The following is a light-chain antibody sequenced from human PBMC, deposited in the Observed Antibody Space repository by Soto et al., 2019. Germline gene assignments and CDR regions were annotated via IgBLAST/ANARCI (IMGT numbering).Light chain of an antibody. Sequence: QPALTKPPSASGSHGQSVTISCTGTSSDVGAYDFVSWYQQHPGKAPKLVIFEVSKRPSGVPDRFSGSKSGNTASLTVSGLQAEDEADYYCSSYAGSNDFVFGTGTKVTVL. J-gene: IGLJ1*01. CDR3: SSYAGSNDFV. CDR2: EVS. V-gene: IGLV2-8*01. CDR1: SSDVGAYDF.